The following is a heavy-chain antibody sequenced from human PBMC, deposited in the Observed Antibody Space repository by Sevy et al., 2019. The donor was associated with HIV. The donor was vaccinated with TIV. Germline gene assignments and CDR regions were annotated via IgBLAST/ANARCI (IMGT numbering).Heavy chain of an antibody. CDR2: IYYSGST. D-gene: IGHD1-26*01. CDR1: GGSISSYY. CDR3: ARESPLGVEWELSRPQNWFDP. Sequence: SEILSLTCTVFGGSISSYYWNWIRQPPGKGLEWIGYIYYSGSTNYNPSLKSRVTISVDMSKNQFSLKLSSVTAAETAVYYCARESPLGVEWELSRPQNWFDPWGQGTLVTVSS. J-gene: IGHJ5*02. V-gene: IGHV4-59*01.